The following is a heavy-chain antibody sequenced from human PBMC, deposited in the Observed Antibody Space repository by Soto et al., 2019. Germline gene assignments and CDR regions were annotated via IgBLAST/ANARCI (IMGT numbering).Heavy chain of an antibody. V-gene: IGHV3-21*01. J-gene: IGHJ6*02. CDR3: ARGSSSWYNYYYGMDV. Sequence: GGSLRLSCAASGFTFSSYSMNWVRQAPGKGLEWVSSISSSSSYIYYADSVKGRFTISRDNAKNSLYLQMNSLRAEDTAVYYCARGSSSWYNYYYGMDVWGLGTTVTVSS. D-gene: IGHD6-13*01. CDR2: ISSSSSYI. CDR1: GFTFSSYS.